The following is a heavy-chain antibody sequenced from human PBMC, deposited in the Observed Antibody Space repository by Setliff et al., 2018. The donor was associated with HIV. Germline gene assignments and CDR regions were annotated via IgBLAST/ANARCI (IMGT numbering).Heavy chain of an antibody. CDR2: INHSGST. V-gene: IGHV4-34*01. Sequence: SETLSLTCAVYGGSFSGYYWSWIRQPPGKGLEWIGEINHSGSTNYNPSLKSRVTISVDTSKNQFSLKLSSVTAADTAVYYCARGGDYRTFDYWGQGTLVTVSS. CDR3: ARGGDYRTFDY. D-gene: IGHD4-17*01. CDR1: GGSFSGYY. J-gene: IGHJ4*02.